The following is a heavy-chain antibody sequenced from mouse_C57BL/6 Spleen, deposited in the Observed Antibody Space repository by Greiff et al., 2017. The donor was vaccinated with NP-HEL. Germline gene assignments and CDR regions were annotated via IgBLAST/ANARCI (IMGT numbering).Heavy chain of an antibody. J-gene: IGHJ2*01. CDR1: GFTFTSYW. V-gene: IGHV1-52*01. Sequence: QVQLQQPGAELVRPGSSVKLSCKASGFTFTSYWMHWVRQRPIQGLEWIGYIDPSDSDTHYNQKFKDKFTLTVDKSSSTAYMQLSSLTSEDSAIYYCAREGYSNYGRGVDYWGQGTTLTVSS. D-gene: IGHD2-5*01. CDR2: IDPSDSDT. CDR3: AREGYSNYGRGVDY.